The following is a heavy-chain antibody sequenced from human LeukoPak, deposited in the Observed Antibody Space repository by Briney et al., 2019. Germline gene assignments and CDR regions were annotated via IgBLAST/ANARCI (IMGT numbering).Heavy chain of an antibody. J-gene: IGHJ6*03. CDR2: IYSSGST. Sequence: SETLSLTCIVSGGSISSYYWSWIRQPAGKGLEWIGRIYSSGSTNYNPSLKSRVTISVDTSKNQFSLRLTSVTAADTAVYYCARWFGEMGYYYHMDVWGKGTTVTISS. D-gene: IGHD3-10*01. CDR1: GGSISSYY. V-gene: IGHV4-4*07. CDR3: ARWFGEMGYYYHMDV.